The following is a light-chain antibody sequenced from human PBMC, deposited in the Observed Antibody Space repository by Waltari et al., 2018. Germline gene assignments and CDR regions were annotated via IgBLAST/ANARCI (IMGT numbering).Light chain of an antibody. V-gene: IGKV3-11*01. CDR2: DAS. CDR1: QSVGNF. CDR3: QQRNNWPPKIT. J-gene: IGKJ4*01. Sequence: EVVLTQSPATLSLSPGERATLSCRASQSVGNFLAWYQQKPGQAPRLLIYDASNRATGIPARFSGSGSGTDFILTISSLEPEDFAVYYCQQRNNWPPKITFGGGTKVEIK.